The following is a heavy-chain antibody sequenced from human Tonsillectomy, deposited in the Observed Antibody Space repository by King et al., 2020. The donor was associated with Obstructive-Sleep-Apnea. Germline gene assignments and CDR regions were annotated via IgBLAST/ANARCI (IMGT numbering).Heavy chain of an antibody. D-gene: IGHD5-18*01. V-gene: IGHV4-39*07. CDR1: DDSFSGSTYF. CDR3: ARVYSYGTAYLDY. J-gene: IGHJ4*02. CDR2: ISYSGSV. Sequence: QLQLQESGPGLVKASETLSLTCTVSDDSFSGSTYFWGWIRQPPGRGLAWIGSISYSGSVYQAPSLKSRVTISVDTSKNQFSLKMTSVSAADTAVYYCARVYSYGTAYLDYWGQGTLVTVSS.